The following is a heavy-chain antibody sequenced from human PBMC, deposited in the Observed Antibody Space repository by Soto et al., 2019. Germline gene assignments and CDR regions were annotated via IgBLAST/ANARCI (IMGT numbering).Heavy chain of an antibody. J-gene: IGHJ4*02. CDR1: EFSVSSNY. V-gene: IGHV3-66*01. CDR3: ARNPYCFTTGCYYTDY. CDR2: IYASGST. D-gene: IGHD2-2*01. Sequence: EVQLVESGGGLVQPGESLRLSCAASEFSVSSNYISWVRQAPGKGLEWVSVIYASGSTYYTDSVRGRFTISRDNFKNILYLKMNSLRAEDTAVYYCARNPYCFTTGCYYTDYWGQGTLVTVSS.